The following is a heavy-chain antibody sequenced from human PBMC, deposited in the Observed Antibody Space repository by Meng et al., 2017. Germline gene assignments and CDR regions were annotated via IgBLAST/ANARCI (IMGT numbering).Heavy chain of an antibody. J-gene: IGHJ4*02. Sequence: EVKRGEPGGGLIQPGGSLGLSCKPSGFSVSSNPGSWVRQAPGKGLEWVSIVYSGDTTYYADSVKGRLAISRDNSKNTLYLQMDSLRAEDTAVYFCARTSSYSFDFWGQGALVTVSS. CDR1: GFSVSSNP. CDR3: ARTSSYSFDF. D-gene: IGHD3-10*01. V-gene: IGHV3-53*01. CDR2: VYSGDTT.